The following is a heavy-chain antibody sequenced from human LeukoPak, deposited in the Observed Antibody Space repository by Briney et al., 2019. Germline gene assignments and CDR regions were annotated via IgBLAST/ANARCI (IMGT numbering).Heavy chain of an antibody. CDR3: ARVGYYESGWYFDL. D-gene: IGHD3-22*01. CDR2: IYTSGSS. V-gene: IGHV4-61*02. J-gene: IGHJ2*01. CDR1: GGSISSGSYY. Sequence: SQTLSLTRPASGGSISSGSYYYSLIRQPASNGLKWFGRIYTSGSSNYNPSLKSRVTISVDTSKNQFSLKLSSVTAADTAVYYCARVGYYESGWYFDLWGRGTLVTVSS.